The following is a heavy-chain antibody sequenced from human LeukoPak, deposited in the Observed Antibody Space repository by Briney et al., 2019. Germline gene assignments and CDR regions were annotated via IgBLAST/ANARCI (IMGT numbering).Heavy chain of an antibody. CDR3: AKGIAAAGPFDY. J-gene: IGHJ4*02. D-gene: IGHD6-13*01. CDR2: IHADASRA. Sequence: GGSLRLSCATSGFTFSTFWMHWVRQAPGKGLVWVARIHADASRAVYGDAVQGRFTISRDNVKNSLYLQMNSLRAEDMALYYCAKGIAAAGPFDYWGQGTLVTVSS. CDR1: GFTFSTFW. V-gene: IGHV3-74*01.